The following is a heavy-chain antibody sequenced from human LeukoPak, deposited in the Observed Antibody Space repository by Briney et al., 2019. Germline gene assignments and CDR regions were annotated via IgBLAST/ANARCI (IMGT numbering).Heavy chain of an antibody. Sequence: SETLSLTCTVSGGSISSGAYYWSWIRQHPGKGLEWIGYIFYSGNTYYNPSLKSRATISVDTSKNQFSPKLSSVAAADTAVHYCARHEIQLLYFDYWGQGTLVTVSS. CDR1: GGSISSGAYY. CDR3: ARHEIQLLYFDY. D-gene: IGHD4-11*01. CDR2: IFYSGNT. V-gene: IGHV4-31*03. J-gene: IGHJ4*02.